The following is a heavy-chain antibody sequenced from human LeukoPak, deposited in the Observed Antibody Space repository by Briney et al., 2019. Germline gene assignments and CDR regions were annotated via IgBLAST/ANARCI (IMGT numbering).Heavy chain of an antibody. Sequence: SSETPSLTCAVYGGSFSGYYWSWIRQPPGKGLEWIGEINHSGSTNYNPSLKSRVTISVDTSKNQFSLKLSSVTAADTAVYYCARGVSTVVTPDYYYYYGMDVWGQGTTVTVSS. CDR1: GGSFSGYY. V-gene: IGHV4-34*01. CDR3: ARGVSTVVTPDYYYYYGMDV. D-gene: IGHD4-23*01. J-gene: IGHJ6*02. CDR2: INHSGST.